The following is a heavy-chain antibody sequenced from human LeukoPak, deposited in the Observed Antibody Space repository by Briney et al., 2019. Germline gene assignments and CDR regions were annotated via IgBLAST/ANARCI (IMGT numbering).Heavy chain of an antibody. V-gene: IGHV3-11*01. CDR3: ARGSHYDFWSGPLGY. CDR2: ISSSGSTI. J-gene: IGHJ4*02. D-gene: IGHD3-3*01. Sequence: GGSLRLSCAASGFTFSDYYMSWIRQAPGKGLEWVSYISSSGSTIYYADSVKGRFTISRDNAKNSLYLQMNSLRADDTAVYYCARGSHYDFWSGPLGYWGQGTLVTVSS. CDR1: GFTFSDYY.